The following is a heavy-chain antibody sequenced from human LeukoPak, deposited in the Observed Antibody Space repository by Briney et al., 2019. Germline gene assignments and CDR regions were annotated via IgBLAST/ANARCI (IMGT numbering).Heavy chain of an antibody. J-gene: IGHJ3*02. CDR2: IYTSGST. CDR3: ARGIHYYDSSGYYYAAFDI. V-gene: IGHV4-4*07. D-gene: IGHD3-22*01. Sequence: SETLSLTCTVSGGSISSYYWSWIRQPAGKGLEWIGRIYTSGSTDYNPSLKSRVTMSVDTSKNQFSLKLSSVTAADTAVYYCARGIHYYDSSGYYYAAFDIWGHGTMVTVSS. CDR1: GGSISSYY.